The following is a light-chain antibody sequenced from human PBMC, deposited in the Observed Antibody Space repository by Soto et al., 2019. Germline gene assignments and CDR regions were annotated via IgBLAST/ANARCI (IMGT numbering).Light chain of an antibody. CDR1: SSDVGSYNL. CDR3: CSYAGSFYV. J-gene: IGLJ1*01. CDR2: EGS. Sequence: QSALTQPASVSGSPGQSITISCTGTSSDVGSYNLVSWYQQHPGKAPKLMIYEGSKRPPGVSNRFSGSKSGNTASLTISGLQAEDEADYYCCSYAGSFYVFGTGTKVTV. V-gene: IGLV2-23*01.